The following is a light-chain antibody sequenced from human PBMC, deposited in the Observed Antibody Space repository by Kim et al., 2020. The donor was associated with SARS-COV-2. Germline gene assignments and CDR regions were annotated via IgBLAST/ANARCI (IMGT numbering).Light chain of an antibody. CDR2: DDS. CDR1: RNGSKS. CDR3: QGWERSSDNPV. V-gene: IGLV3-21*01. J-gene: IGLJ3*02. Sequence: APGKADRISCGGNRNGSKSVHWYQQKPGQAPVLVIDDDSDRNSGIRERVSGSNSGNTDTVTMSRGGTEDEDDDYYQGWERSSDNPVFGGGTQLTVL.